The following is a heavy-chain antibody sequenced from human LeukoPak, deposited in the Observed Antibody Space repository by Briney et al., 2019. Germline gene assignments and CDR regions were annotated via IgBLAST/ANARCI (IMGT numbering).Heavy chain of an antibody. Sequence: ASVKVSCKASGYTFTSYAMHWVRQAPGQRLEWMGWSNAGNGNTKYSQEFQGRVTITRDTSASTAYMELSSLRSEDMAVYYCASYSSGWSPFDYWGQGTLVTVSS. J-gene: IGHJ4*02. V-gene: IGHV1-3*02. CDR1: GYTFTSYA. D-gene: IGHD6-19*01. CDR3: ASYSSGWSPFDY. CDR2: SNAGNGNT.